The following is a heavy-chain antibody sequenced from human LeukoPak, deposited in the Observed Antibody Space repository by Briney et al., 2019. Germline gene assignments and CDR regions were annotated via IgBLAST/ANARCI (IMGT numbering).Heavy chain of an antibody. Sequence: PGGSLRLSCAASGFTFSSYEMNWVRQAPGKGLEWVSYISSSGSTIYYADSVKGRFTISRDNAKNSLYLQMNSLRAEDTAVYYCARAGGIYGDYEYDAFDIWGQGTMVTVSS. J-gene: IGHJ3*02. CDR1: GFTFSSYE. CDR2: ISSSGSTI. V-gene: IGHV3-48*03. CDR3: ARAGGIYGDYEYDAFDI. D-gene: IGHD4-17*01.